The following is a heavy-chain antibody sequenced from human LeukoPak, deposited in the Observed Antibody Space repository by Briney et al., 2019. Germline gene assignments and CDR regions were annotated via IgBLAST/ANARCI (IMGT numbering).Heavy chain of an antibody. J-gene: IGHJ2*01. CDR2: VSGSADNT. CDR3: AKSGYGSIWSHFDL. CDR1: GISFSNYA. V-gene: IGHV3-23*01. D-gene: IGHD6-13*01. Sequence: RGASLIVCYAASGISFSNYAISWVHQAARKGLEWVSGVSGSADNTYYADSVKGRFTISRDNSKNTLYLQMDTVRAEDTAVYSCAKSGYGSIWSHFDLWGRGTLVTVSS.